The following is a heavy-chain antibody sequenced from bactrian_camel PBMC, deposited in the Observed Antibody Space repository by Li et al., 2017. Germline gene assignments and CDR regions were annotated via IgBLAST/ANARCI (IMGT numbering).Heavy chain of an antibody. CDR1: GYISSSCR. J-gene: IGHJ4*01. CDR2: IARDGST. D-gene: IGHD6*01. CDR3: ATDYGGGWCYPNY. V-gene: IGHV3S9*01. Sequence: HVQLVESGGGLVQAGGSLKLSCAASGYISSSCRMAWYRQGPGNECEKVSTIARDGSTCVTDSVKGRFTLSPDNAKNTLYLQMNSLKSEDTALYYCATDYGGGWCYPNYWGQGTQVTVS.